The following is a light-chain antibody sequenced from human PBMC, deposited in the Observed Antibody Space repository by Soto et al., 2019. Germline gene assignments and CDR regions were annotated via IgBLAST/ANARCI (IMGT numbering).Light chain of an antibody. J-gene: IGKJ1*01. V-gene: IGKV1-27*01. CDR3: PKYDSAPWT. CDR1: QGISNY. Sequence: DIEMTQSPSSLSASVGDRVTITCRASQGISNYLAWYQQRPGKVPKLLIYAASSLQSGVPSRFSGSGSGTDFTLTISSLQPEDVATYYCPKYDSAPWTFGQGTEVEIK. CDR2: AAS.